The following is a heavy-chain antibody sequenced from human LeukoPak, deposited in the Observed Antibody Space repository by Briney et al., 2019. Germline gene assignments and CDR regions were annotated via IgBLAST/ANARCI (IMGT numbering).Heavy chain of an antibody. CDR3: ARGLSDY. D-gene: IGHD6-19*01. J-gene: IGHJ4*02. CDR2: IYYSGST. V-gene: IGHV4-61*01. CDR1: GYSISSGYY. Sequence: SETLSLTCTVSGYSISSGYYWGWIRQPPGKGLEWIGYIYYSGSTNYNPSLKSRVTISVDTSKNQFSLKLSSVTAADTAVYYCARGLSDYWGQGTLVTVSS.